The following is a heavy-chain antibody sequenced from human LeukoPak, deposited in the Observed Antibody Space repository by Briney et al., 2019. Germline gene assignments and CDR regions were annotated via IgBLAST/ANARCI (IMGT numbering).Heavy chain of an antibody. CDR2: INHSGST. Sequence: SETLSLTCAVYGGSFSGYYWSWIRQPPGKGLEWIGEINHSGSTNYNPSLKSRVTISVDTSKNQFSLKLSSVTAADTAVYYCARGIHSSSWYGSYYYYYYYMGVWGKGTTVTVSS. CDR1: GGSFSGYY. CDR3: ARGIHSSSWYGSYYYYYYYMGV. D-gene: IGHD6-13*01. V-gene: IGHV4-34*01. J-gene: IGHJ6*03.